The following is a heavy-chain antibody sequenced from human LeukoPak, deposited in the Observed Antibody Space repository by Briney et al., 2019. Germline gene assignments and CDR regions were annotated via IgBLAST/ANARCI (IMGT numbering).Heavy chain of an antibody. Sequence: SETLSLTCTVSGGSISSYYWSWIRQPPGKGLEWIGYIYYSGSTNYNPSLKSRVTISVDTSKNQFSLKLSSVTAADTAVYYCALRLAAAAGAWFDPWGHRTLVTVSS. CDR1: GGSISSYY. D-gene: IGHD6-13*01. J-gene: IGHJ5*02. V-gene: IGHV4-59*08. CDR3: ALRLAAAAGAWFDP. CDR2: IYYSGST.